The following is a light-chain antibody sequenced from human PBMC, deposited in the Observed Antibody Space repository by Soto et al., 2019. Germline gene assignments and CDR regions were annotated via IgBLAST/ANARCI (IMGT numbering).Light chain of an antibody. Sequence: QSVLTQPPSVSGAPGQRVTISCTGSSSNIGAGYDVHWYQQLPGTAPKLLIYGNSNRPSGVPDRFSGSKSGTSASLAITGVRAEDEGDYYCQSYDSSLSGWVFGGGTKLTVL. V-gene: IGLV1-40*01. J-gene: IGLJ3*02. CDR1: SSNIGAGYD. CDR2: GNS. CDR3: QSYDSSLSGWV.